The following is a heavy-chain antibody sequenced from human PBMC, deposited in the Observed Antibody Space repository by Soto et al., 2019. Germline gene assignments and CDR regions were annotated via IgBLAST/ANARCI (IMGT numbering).Heavy chain of an antibody. CDR3: ARGARRDCSGGSCYSGNFDY. V-gene: IGHV3-48*03. D-gene: IGHD2-15*01. J-gene: IGHJ4*02. CDR2: ISSSGSTI. CDR1: GFTFSSYE. Sequence: GGSLRLSCAASGFTFSSYEMNWVRQAPGKGLEWVSYISSSGSTIYYADSVKGRFTITRDNAKNSLYLQMNSLRAEDTAVYYCARGARRDCSGGSCYSGNFDYWGQGTLVTVSS.